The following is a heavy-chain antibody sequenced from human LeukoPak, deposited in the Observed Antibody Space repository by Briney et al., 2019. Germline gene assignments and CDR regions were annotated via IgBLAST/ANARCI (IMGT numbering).Heavy chain of an antibody. CDR2: IYPVDSNT. Sequence: GESLKISCKGSGYSFTTYWIGGVRQMPGKGLEWMGIIYPVDSNTRYSPSFQGQVTISAHKSISTAYLQWSSLKASDTAMYYCARRDNSGYYDYWGQGTLVTVSS. D-gene: IGHD3-22*01. V-gene: IGHV5-51*01. J-gene: IGHJ4*02. CDR3: ARRDNSGYYDY. CDR1: GYSFTTYW.